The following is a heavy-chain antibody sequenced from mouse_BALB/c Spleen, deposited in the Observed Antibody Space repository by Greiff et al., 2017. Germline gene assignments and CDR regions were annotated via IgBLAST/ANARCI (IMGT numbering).Heavy chain of an antibody. V-gene: IGHV1-14*01. CDR3: ARSRYSYAMDY. CDR2: INPYNDGT. D-gene: IGHD2-12*01. CDR1: GFTFTSYV. J-gene: IGHJ4*01. Sequence: VQLQQSGPELVKPGASVKMSCTASGFTFTSYVMHWVKQKPGQGLEWIGYINPYNDGTKYNEKFKGKATMTSDKSSSTAYMELSSLTSEDTAVCYCARSRYSYAMDYWGQGTSVTVSS.